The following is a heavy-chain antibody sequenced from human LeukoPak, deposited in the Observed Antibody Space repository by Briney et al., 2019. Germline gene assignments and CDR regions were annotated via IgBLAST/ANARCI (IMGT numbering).Heavy chain of an antibody. V-gene: IGHV1-18*01. Sequence: ASVKVSCKASGYTFTSYGISWVRQAPGQGLEWMGWTSAYNGNTNYAQKLQGRVTMTTDTSTSTAYMELRSLRSDDTAVYYCARDRGYYYDSSGYYYFDYWGQGTLVTVSS. D-gene: IGHD3-22*01. CDR1: GYTFTSYG. CDR2: TSAYNGNT. CDR3: ARDRGYYYDSSGYYYFDY. J-gene: IGHJ4*02.